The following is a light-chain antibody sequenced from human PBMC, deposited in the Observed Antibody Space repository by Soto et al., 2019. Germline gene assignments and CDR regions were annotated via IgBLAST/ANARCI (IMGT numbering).Light chain of an antibody. V-gene: IGLV2-8*01. CDR1: SSDVGGYNY. J-gene: IGLJ2*01. CDR3: SSYAGSNNLL. CDR2: EVS. Sequence: QSVLTQPPSASGSPGQSVTISCTGTSSDVGGYNYVSWYQQHPGKAPKLMIYEVSKRPSGVPDRFSGSKSDNTASLTVSGLQPEDEAEYYCSSYAGSNNLLFGGGTKVTVL.